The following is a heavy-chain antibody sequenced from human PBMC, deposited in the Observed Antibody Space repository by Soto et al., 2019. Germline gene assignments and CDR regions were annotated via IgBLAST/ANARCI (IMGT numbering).Heavy chain of an antibody. Sequence: VQLVESGGGVVQPGRSLRLSCAASGFTFSDYAMHWVRQAPGQGLEWGAVVSHDGRNTHYADSVKGRFTIARDSSKNTVSLEMTSLRAEDTAVYYCAKGGRQWLVTSDFNYWGQGALVTVSS. CDR1: GFTFSDYA. J-gene: IGHJ4*02. CDR3: AKGGRQWLVTSDFNY. CDR2: VSHDGRNT. V-gene: IGHV3-30*18. D-gene: IGHD6-19*01.